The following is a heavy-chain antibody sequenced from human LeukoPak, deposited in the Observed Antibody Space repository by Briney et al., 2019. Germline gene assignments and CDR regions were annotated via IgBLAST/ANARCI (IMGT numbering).Heavy chain of an antibody. J-gene: IGHJ6*02. CDR3: AATIFGVVIHTYYGMDV. D-gene: IGHD3-3*01. CDR1: GFTFTSSA. CDR2: IVVGSGNT. Sequence: GTSVKVSCKASGFTFTSSAMQWVRQARGQRLEWIGWIVVGSGNTNYAQKFEERVTITRDMSTSTAYMELSSLRSEDTAVYYCAATIFGVVIHTYYGMDVWGQGTTVTVSS. V-gene: IGHV1-58*02.